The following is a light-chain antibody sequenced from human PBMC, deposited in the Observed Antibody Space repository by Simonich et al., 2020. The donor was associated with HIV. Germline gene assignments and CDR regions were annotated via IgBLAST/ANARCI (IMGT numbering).Light chain of an antibody. CDR3: CSYAGSSTSVL. Sequence: QSALTQPASVSGSPGQSITISCTGTSSDVGSYNLVSWYQQHPGKAPKLMIYEGSNRPSGVSNRFSGSKSGNTASLTISGLQAEDEADYDCCSYAGSSTSVLFGGGTKLTVL. CDR2: EGS. V-gene: IGLV2-23*01. J-gene: IGLJ2*01. CDR1: SSDVGSYNL.